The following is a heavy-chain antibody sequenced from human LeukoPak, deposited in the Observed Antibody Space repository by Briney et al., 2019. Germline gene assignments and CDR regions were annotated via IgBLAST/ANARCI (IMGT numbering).Heavy chain of an antibody. CDR2: ISWNSGSI. Sequence: GGSLRLSCAASGFTFDDYAMHWVRQAPGKGLEWVSGISWNSGSIGYADSVKGRFTISRDNAKNSLYLQMNSLRAEDTALYYCAKGRYDSSGYYDYFDYWGQGTLVTVSS. V-gene: IGHV3-9*01. D-gene: IGHD3-22*01. J-gene: IGHJ4*02. CDR1: GFTFDDYA. CDR3: AKGRYDSSGYYDYFDY.